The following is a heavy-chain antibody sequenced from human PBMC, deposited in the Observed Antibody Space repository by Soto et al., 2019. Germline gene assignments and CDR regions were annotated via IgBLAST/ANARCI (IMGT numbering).Heavy chain of an antibody. V-gene: IGHV4-38-2*01. D-gene: IGHD5-18*01. CDR2: IYHSGST. CDR1: GYSISSGYY. Sequence: NPSETLSLTCAVSGYSISSGYYWGWIRQPPGKGLEWIGSIYHSGSTYYNPSLKSRVTISVDTSKNQFSLKLSSVTAADTAVYYCASYVVGYSYGYYYWGQGTLVTVSS. J-gene: IGHJ4*02. CDR3: ASYVVGYSYGYYY.